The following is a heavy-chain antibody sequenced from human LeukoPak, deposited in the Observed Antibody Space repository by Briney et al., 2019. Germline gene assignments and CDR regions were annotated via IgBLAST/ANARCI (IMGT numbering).Heavy chain of an antibody. Sequence: GGSLRLSCAASGFTFSSHRMHWVRQAPGKGLVWVSCVSSDGSTTNYADSVKGRFTISRDNAKSTLYLQMSSLRAEDTAVYYCARDTNGLAYWGLGTWVSVSS. D-gene: IGHD2-8*01. CDR3: ARDTNGLAY. J-gene: IGHJ4*02. CDR2: VSSDGSTT. CDR1: GFTFSSHR. V-gene: IGHV3-74*01.